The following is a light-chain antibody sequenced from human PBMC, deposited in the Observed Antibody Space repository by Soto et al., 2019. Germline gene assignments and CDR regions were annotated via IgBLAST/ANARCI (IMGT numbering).Light chain of an antibody. CDR3: QQYGSSPWT. J-gene: IGKJ1*01. V-gene: IGKV3-20*01. Sequence: EIVLTQSPGTLSLSPGERATISCRASQSVSSSYLAWYQQKPGQAPRLLLYGASSRATGIPDRFSGSGSGTDFTLTISRLEPEDFAVYYCQQYGSSPWTFGQGNKVEIK. CDR1: QSVSSSY. CDR2: GAS.